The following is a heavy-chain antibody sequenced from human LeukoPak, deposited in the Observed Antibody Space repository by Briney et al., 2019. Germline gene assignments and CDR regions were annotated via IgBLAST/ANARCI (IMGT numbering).Heavy chain of an antibody. CDR1: GFTVGSNY. J-gene: IGHJ4*02. CDR3: ARWRSGSYFDY. Sequence: GGSLRLSCAASGFTVGSNYMSWVRQAPGKGLEWVSVIYSGGSTYYADSVKGRFTISRDNSKNTLYLQMNSLRAEDTAMYYCARWRSGSYFDYWGQGTLVTVSS. D-gene: IGHD1-26*01. CDR2: IYSGGST. V-gene: IGHV3-53*01.